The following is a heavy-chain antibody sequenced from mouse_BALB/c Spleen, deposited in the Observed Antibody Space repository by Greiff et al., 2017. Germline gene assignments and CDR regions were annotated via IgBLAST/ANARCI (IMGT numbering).Heavy chain of an antibody. J-gene: IGHJ4*01. CDR2: ISGDGNT. V-gene: IGHV2-6-7*01. D-gene: IGHD2-1*01. CDR3: ARGGNYNAMDY. Sequence: VMLVESGPGLVAPSQSLSITCTVSGFSLTGYGVNWVRQPPGKGLEWLGMISGDGNTDYNSALKSRLSISKDNSKSQVFLKMNSLQTDDTARYYCARGGNYNAMDYWGQGTSVTVSS. CDR1: GFSLTGYG.